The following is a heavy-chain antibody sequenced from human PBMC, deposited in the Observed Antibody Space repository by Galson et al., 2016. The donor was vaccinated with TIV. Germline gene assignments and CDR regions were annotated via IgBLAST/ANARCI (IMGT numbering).Heavy chain of an antibody. D-gene: IGHD1-26*01. CDR1: GLSVSINY. CDR3: ARDRIVDATYYFYYYGLDV. Sequence: SLRLSCAASGLSVSINYMTWVRQAPGKGLEWVSLISDAGNTYYPDSVKGRFTVSRDNSKNTLYLQMNSLRVEDTALYYCARDRIVDATYYFYYYGLDVWGQGPRSPSP. J-gene: IGHJ6*02. V-gene: IGHV3-66*02. CDR2: ISDAGNT.